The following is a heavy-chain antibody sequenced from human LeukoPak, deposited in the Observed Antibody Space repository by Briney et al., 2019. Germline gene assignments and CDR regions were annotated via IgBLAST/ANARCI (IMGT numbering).Heavy chain of an antibody. Sequence: PGGSLRLSCAASGFTFSSYSMNWVRQAPGKGLEWISSISSSSSYIYHAGSVKGRFTISRDNAKNSLYLQMNSLRAEDTAVYYCARGRYSGTYLLDYWGQGTLVTVSS. CDR3: ARGRYSGTYLLDY. J-gene: IGHJ4*02. CDR1: GFTFSSYS. CDR2: ISSSSSYI. V-gene: IGHV3-21*01. D-gene: IGHD1-26*01.